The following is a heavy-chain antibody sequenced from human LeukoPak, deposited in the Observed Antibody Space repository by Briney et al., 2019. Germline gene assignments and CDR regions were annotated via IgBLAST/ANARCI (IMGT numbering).Heavy chain of an antibody. CDR3: ARQRFLEWLLSSREHNWFDP. J-gene: IGHJ5*02. CDR2: IYHSGST. V-gene: IGHV4-38-2*01. CDR1: GYSISSGYY. Sequence: SETLSLTCAVSGYSISSGYYWGWIRQPPGKGLEWIGSIYHSGSTYYNPSLKSRVTISVDTSKNQFFLKLSSVTAADTAVYYCARQRFLEWLLSSREHNWFDPWGQGTLVTVSS. D-gene: IGHD3-3*01.